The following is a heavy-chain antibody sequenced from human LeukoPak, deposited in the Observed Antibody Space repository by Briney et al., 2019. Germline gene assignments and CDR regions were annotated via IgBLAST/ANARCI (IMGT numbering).Heavy chain of an antibody. CDR3: ARLVTADFGAFDI. Sequence: SETLSLTCTVSGGSISSYYWSWIRQPPGKGLEWIGYIYYSGSTNYNPSLKSRVTISVDTSKNQLSLKLSSVTAADTAVYYCARLVTADFGAFDIWGQGTMVTVSS. CDR2: IYYSGST. J-gene: IGHJ3*02. CDR1: GGSISSYY. D-gene: IGHD2-21*02. V-gene: IGHV4-59*08.